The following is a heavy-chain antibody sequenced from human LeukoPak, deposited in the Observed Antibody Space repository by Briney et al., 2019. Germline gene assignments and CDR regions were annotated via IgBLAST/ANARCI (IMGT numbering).Heavy chain of an antibody. CDR1: GFTLSTYD. V-gene: IGHV3-13*01. Sequence: GRSLRLSCAASGFTLSTYDMHWVRHPTGKGLEWVSGIDIPGNTYYPDSVKGRFTMSRESAKNSLYLQMNNLRAGDTAVYYCARAVAGTHWFDPWGQGTLVAVSS. CDR2: IDIPGNT. J-gene: IGHJ5*02. CDR3: ARAVAGTHWFDP. D-gene: IGHD6-19*01.